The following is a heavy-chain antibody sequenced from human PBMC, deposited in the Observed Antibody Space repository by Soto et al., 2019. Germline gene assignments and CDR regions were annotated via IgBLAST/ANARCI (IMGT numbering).Heavy chain of an antibody. J-gene: IGHJ2*01. Sequence: EVQLVESGGGLVKPGGSLRLSCAASGFTFSSYSMNWVRQAPGKGLEWVSSISSSSSYIYYADSVKGRFTISRDNAKNSLYLQMNSLRAEDTAVYYCARTLALSHWYFDLWGRGTLVTVSS. V-gene: IGHV3-21*01. CDR2: ISSSSSYI. CDR1: GFTFSSYS. D-gene: IGHD3-16*01. CDR3: ARTLALSHWYFDL.